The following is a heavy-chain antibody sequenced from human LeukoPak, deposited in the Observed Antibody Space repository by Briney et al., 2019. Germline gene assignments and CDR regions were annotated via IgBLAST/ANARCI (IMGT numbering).Heavy chain of an antibody. CDR3: AKTPLWQWLVNFDY. J-gene: IGHJ4*02. CDR2: IWYDGSNK. CDR1: GFTFSSYG. D-gene: IGHD6-19*01. Sequence: PGGSLRLSCAASGFTFSSYGMHWARQAPGKGLEWVAVIWYDGSNKYYADSVKGRFTISRDNSKNTLYLQMNSLRAEDTAVYYCAKTPLWQWLVNFDYWGQGTLVTVSS. V-gene: IGHV3-33*06.